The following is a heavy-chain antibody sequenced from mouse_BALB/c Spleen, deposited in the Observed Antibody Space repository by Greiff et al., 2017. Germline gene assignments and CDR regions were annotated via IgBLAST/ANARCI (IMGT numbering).Heavy chain of an antibody. J-gene: IGHJ4*01. V-gene: IGHV5-17*02. Sequence: EVKLMESGGGLVQPGGSRKLSCAASGFTFSSFGMHWVRQAPEKGLEWVAYISSGSSTIYYADTVKGRFTISRDNPKNTLFLQMTSLRSEDTAMYYCARWSTTVVARGYAMDYWGQGTSVTVAS. CDR3: ARWSTTVVARGYAMDY. CDR2: ISSGSSTI. CDR1: GFTFSSFG. D-gene: IGHD1-1*01.